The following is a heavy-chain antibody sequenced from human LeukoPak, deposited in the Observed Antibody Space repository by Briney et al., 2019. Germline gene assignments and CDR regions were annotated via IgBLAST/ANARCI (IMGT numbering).Heavy chain of an antibody. CDR3: ASRIATAGSVDY. CDR1: GFTLSSNY. CDR2: IYSSGST. V-gene: IGHV3-53*01. D-gene: IGHD6-13*01. J-gene: IGHJ4*02. Sequence: GGSLRLSCAASGFTLSSNYMSWVRQAPGKGLEWVSVIYSSGSTYYPDSVTGRFTISRDNSKNTLHLQMNTLRAEDTAVYYCASRIATAGSVDYWGQGTLVTVSS.